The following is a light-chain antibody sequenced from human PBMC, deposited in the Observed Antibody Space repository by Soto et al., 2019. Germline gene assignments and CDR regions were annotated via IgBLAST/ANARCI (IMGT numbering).Light chain of an antibody. Sequence: EIIMTQSPATLSVSPGGRATLSCRASQRVSSNLAWYQQKPGQAPRLLIYGTSTRAIGIPPRFSGSGSGTEFTLTISSLQSEDFAVYFCQQYNNWPLTFGGGTKVEIK. V-gene: IGKV3-15*01. CDR3: QQYNNWPLT. CDR2: GTS. CDR1: QRVSSN. J-gene: IGKJ4*01.